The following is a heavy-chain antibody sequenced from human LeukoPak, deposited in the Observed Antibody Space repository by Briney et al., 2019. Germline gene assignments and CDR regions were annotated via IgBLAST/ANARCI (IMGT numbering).Heavy chain of an antibody. D-gene: IGHD2-2*01. Sequence: SETLSLTCTVSGYSISSGYYWGWIRQPPGKGLEWIGSIYHSGSTYHNPSLKSRVTISVDTSKNQFSLKLSSVTAADTAVYYCARVTDIVVVPAAISTWFDPWGQGTLVTVSS. J-gene: IGHJ5*02. V-gene: IGHV4-38-2*02. CDR1: GYSISSGYY. CDR2: IYHSGST. CDR3: ARVTDIVVVPAAISTWFDP.